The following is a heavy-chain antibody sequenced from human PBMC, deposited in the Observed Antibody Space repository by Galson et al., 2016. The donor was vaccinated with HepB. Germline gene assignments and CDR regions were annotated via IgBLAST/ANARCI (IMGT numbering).Heavy chain of an antibody. D-gene: IGHD4-11*01. CDR2: VLHSGST. CDR3: ARVGDSSNYHHLY. V-gene: IGHV4-4*02. Sequence: SETLSLTCAVSNGSIISSNWWSWVRQPPGKGLEWTGEVLHSGSTTYNPSLKSRVTISVDKSKNHFSLRLTSVTAADTAVYYCARVGDSSNYHHLYWGQGTLVTVSS. J-gene: IGHJ4*02. CDR1: NGSIISSNW.